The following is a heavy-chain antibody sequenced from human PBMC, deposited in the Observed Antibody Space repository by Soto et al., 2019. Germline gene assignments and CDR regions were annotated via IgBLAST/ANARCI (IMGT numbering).Heavy chain of an antibody. CDR3: ANTTSGGSYRFYNGMDV. CDR2: ISGSGGST. V-gene: IGHV3-23*01. CDR1: GFTFSSYA. J-gene: IGHJ6*02. Sequence: EVQLLESGGGLVQPGGSLRLSCAGSGFTFSSYAMRWVRQAPRKGLEWVSGISGSGGSTYYADSVKGRFTISRDNCKKTIYLLMKRRRAEDTAVFDCANTTSGGSYRFYNGMDVWGQGTTVSVSS. D-gene: IGHD1-26*01.